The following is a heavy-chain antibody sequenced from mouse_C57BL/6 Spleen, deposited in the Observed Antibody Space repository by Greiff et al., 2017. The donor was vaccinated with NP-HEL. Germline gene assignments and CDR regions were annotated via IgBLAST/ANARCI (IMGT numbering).Heavy chain of an antibody. Sequence: EVMLVESGGGLVQSGRSLRLSCATSGFTFSDFYMEWVRQAPGKGLEWIAASRNKANDYTTEYSASVKGRFIVSRDTSQSILYLQMNALRAEDTAIYYCARDATGTGYFDVWGTGTTVTVSS. J-gene: IGHJ1*03. CDR1: GFTFSDFY. CDR2: SRNKANDYTT. D-gene: IGHD4-1*01. CDR3: ARDATGTGYFDV. V-gene: IGHV7-1*01.